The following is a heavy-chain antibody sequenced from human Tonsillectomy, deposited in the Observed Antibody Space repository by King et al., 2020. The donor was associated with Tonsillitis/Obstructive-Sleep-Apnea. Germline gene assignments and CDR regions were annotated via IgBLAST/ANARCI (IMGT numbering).Heavy chain of an antibody. CDR1: GGSISSSNW. V-gene: IGHV4-4*02. CDR3: ARAKKEYYDILTGPKSRFFDY. D-gene: IGHD3-9*01. J-gene: IGHJ4*02. CDR2: IYHSGST. Sequence: QLQESGPGLVKPSGTLSLTCAVSGGSISSSNWWSWVRQPPGKGLEWIGEIYHSGSTNYSPSLKSRVTISVDKSKNQFSLKLSSVTAAETAVYYCARAKKEYYDILTGPKSRFFDYCGQGTLVTVSS.